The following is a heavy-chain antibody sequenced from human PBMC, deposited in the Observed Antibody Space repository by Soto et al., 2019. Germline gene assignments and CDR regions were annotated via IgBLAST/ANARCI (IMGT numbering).Heavy chain of an antibody. CDR3: ARDRDTAMVMSASDI. Sequence: ASVKVSCQASGYTFTSYYMHWVRQAPGQGLEWMGIINPSGGSTSYAQKFQGRVTMTRDTSTSTVYMELSSLRSEDTAVYYCARDRDTAMVMSASDIWGQGTMVTVSS. V-gene: IGHV1-46*03. J-gene: IGHJ3*02. CDR1: GYTFTSYY. CDR2: INPSGGST. D-gene: IGHD5-18*01.